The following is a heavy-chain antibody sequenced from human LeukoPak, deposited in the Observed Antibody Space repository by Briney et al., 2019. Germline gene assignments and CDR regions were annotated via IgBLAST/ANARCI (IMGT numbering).Heavy chain of an antibody. V-gene: IGHV3-33*01. J-gene: IGHJ4*02. CDR2: IWSDGTNQ. Sequence: GGSLRPSCAASKFTFSHYAIHWVRQAPGKGLQWVAVIWSDGTNQYYADSVKGRFTISRDNSNNMVYLQMNGLRVDDTGVYYCARDAQRGFDYSNSLEYWGQGALVTVSS. D-gene: IGHD4-11*01. CDR1: KFTFSHYA. CDR3: ARDAQRGFDYSNSLEY.